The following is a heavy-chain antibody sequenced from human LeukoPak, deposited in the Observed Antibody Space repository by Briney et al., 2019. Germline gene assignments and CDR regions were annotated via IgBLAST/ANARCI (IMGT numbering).Heavy chain of an antibody. J-gene: IGHJ4*02. CDR2: IKQDGSEK. CDR3: ARDWPPSGSSGFYSLEY. Sequence: PGGSLRLSCAASGFTFSRYSMNWVRQAPGKGLEWVANIKQDGSEKYYVDSVKGRFIISRDNAKNSLYLQMNSLRAEDTAVYYCARDWPPSGSSGFYSLEYWGQGTLVTVSS. CDR1: GFTFSRYS. D-gene: IGHD3-22*01. V-gene: IGHV3-7*01.